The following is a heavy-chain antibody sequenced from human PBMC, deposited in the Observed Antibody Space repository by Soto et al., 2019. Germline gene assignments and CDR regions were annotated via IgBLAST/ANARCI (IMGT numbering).Heavy chain of an antibody. CDR2: IDYDGTTT. Sequence: QLVEAGGGLVQPGGSLRLSCTVSGFSFDSYWMHWVRQAPGKGPVWVSRIDYDGTTTNYADFAKGRFTISRDNAKNTLYLQMNSLRPEDTAIYYCTRGPRASSGGTGAYWDQGTLVTVSS. CDR3: TRGPRASSGGTGAY. D-gene: IGHD2-15*01. J-gene: IGHJ4*02. V-gene: IGHV3-74*01. CDR1: GFSFDSYW.